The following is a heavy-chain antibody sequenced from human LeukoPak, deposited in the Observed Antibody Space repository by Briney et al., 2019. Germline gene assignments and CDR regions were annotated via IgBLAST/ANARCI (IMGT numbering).Heavy chain of an antibody. CDR1: GFTFSSYG. CDR2: IWNDGSNT. CDR3: ARDRGMMQLWFDS. D-gene: IGHD5-18*01. J-gene: IGHJ5*01. Sequence: GGSLRLSCAASGFTFSSYGMHWVRQAPGKGLEWVALIWNDGSNTYYTDSVKGRFTISRDNSKNTLYLQMNSLRAEDTAVYYCARDRGMMQLWFDSWGQGTLVTVSS. V-gene: IGHV3-33*01.